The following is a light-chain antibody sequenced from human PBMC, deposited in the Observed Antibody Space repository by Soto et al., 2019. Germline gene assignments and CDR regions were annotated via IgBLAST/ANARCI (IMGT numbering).Light chain of an antibody. V-gene: IGKV3-15*01. CDR1: QSVSSN. CDR2: SAS. Sequence: EIVMTQSPATLSVSPGERATLSCRASQSVSSNLAWYQQKPGQAPRLLIYSASTRATGIPARFSGSGSGTEFTLTISSLQSEDFAVYYCQQYHDWPPITFGPGTKVDIK. CDR3: QQYHDWPPIT. J-gene: IGKJ3*01.